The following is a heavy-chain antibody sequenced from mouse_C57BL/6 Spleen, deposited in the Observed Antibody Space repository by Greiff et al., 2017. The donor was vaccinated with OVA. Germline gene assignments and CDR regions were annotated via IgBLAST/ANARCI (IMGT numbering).Heavy chain of an antibody. CDR1: GYTFTSYW. V-gene: IGHV1-50*01. D-gene: IGHD4-1*01. Sequence: QVQLQQPGAELVKPGASVKLSCKASGYTFTSYWMQWVKQRPGQGLEWIGEIDPSDSYTNYNQKFKGKATLTVDTSSSPAYMQLSSLTSEDSAVYYCARNWALDYWGQGTTLTVSS. J-gene: IGHJ2*01. CDR2: IDPSDSYT. CDR3: ARNWALDY.